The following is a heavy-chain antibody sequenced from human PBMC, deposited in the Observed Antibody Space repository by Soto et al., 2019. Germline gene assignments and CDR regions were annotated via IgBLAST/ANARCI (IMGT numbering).Heavy chain of an antibody. CDR3: ARDKFPGSQLTYYYYYYMDV. D-gene: IGHD1-1*01. Sequence: ASVKVSCKASGGTFSSYIISWVRQAPGQGLEWMGRIIPILGIANYAQKFQGRVTITADKSTSTAYMELSSLRSEDTAVYYCARDKFPGSQLTYYYYYYMDVWGKGTTVTVSS. V-gene: IGHV1-69*04. CDR1: GGTFSSYI. CDR2: IIPILGIA. J-gene: IGHJ6*03.